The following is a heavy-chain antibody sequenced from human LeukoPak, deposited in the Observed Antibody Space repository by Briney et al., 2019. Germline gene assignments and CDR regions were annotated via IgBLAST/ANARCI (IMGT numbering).Heavy chain of an antibody. D-gene: IGHD3-10*01. Sequence: GGSLRLSCAASGFTFSSYGMHWVRQAPGKGLEWVAFIRYDGSNKYYADSVKGRFTISRDNSKNTLYLQMNSLRAEDTAVYYCAKEGGGTMVRGAIDYWGQGTLVTVSS. V-gene: IGHV3-30*02. CDR2: IRYDGSNK. CDR1: GFTFSSYG. CDR3: AKEGGGTMVRGAIDY. J-gene: IGHJ4*02.